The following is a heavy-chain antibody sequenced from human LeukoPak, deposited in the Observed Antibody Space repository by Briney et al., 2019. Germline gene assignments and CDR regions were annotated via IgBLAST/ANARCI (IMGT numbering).Heavy chain of an antibody. CDR1: GFTFSSYE. CDR2: ISSSGSTI. CDR3: AKENNWRYFDY. J-gene: IGHJ4*02. Sequence: GGSLRLSCAASGFTFSSYEMNWVRQAPGKGLEWVSYISSSGSTIYYADSVKGRFTISRDNAKNSLYLQMNSLRAEDTAVYYCAKENNWRYFDYWGQGTLVTVSS. D-gene: IGHD1-1*01. V-gene: IGHV3-48*03.